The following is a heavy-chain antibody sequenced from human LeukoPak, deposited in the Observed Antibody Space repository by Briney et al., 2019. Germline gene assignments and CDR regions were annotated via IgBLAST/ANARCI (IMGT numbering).Heavy chain of an antibody. CDR2: IYYSGST. J-gene: IGHJ6*03. CDR3: ARGPRSIAARPSRYYYYMDV. D-gene: IGHD6-6*01. Sequence: SETLSLTCTVSGGSISSSSYYWGCIRQPPGKGLEWIGSIYYSGSTYYNPFLKRRVTISVDTSKNPFSLKLSSVTAADTAVYYCARGPRSIAARPSRYYYYMDVWGKGTTVTVSS. V-gene: IGHV4-39*07. CDR1: GGSISSSSYY.